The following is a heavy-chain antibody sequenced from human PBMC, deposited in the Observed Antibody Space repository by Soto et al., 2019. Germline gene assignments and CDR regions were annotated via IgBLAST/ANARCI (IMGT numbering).Heavy chain of an antibody. CDR1: GFTFCSCA. D-gene: IGHD1-1*01. Sequence: PGGSLRLSCAASGFTFCSCAMHWVRQAPGKGLEWVAVISYDGSNKYYADSVKGRFTISRDNSKNTVYLQMNSLRAEDTAVYYCAREFRVQTDYWGQGTLVTVYS. J-gene: IGHJ4*02. CDR2: ISYDGSNK. V-gene: IGHV3-30-3*01. CDR3: AREFRVQTDY.